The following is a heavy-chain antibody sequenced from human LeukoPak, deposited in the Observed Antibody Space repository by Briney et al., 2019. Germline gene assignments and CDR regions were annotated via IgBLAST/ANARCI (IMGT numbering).Heavy chain of an antibody. CDR3: ARLPPAGPMIVVDA. Sequence: ASVKVSCKASGYTFTGYYMHWVRQAPGQGLEWMGWINPNSGGTNYAQKFQGRVTMTRDTSISTAYMELSRLRSDDTAVYYCARLPPAGPMIVVDAWGQGTLVTVSS. V-gene: IGHV1-2*02. D-gene: IGHD3-22*01. CDR2: INPNSGGT. CDR1: GYTFTGYY. J-gene: IGHJ5*02.